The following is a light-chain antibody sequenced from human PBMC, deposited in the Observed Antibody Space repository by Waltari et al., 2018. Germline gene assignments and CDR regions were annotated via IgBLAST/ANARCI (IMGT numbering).Light chain of an antibody. Sequence: EIVMTQSPGTLSVSPGERATLSCRASQSVSSNLAWYQQKPGQAPRLLIYGASTRATGIPARFSGSGSVTEFTLTISSLQSEDFAVYYCQQYSDWPYTFGQGTKLEIK. CDR2: GAS. CDR1: QSVSSN. V-gene: IGKV3-15*01. CDR3: QQYSDWPYT. J-gene: IGKJ2*01.